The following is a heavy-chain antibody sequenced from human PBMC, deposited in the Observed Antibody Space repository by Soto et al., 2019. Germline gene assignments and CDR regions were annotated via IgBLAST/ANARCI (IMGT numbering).Heavy chain of an antibody. J-gene: IGHJ4*02. Sequence: GGSLRLSCAACGFTFSSYWMHWVRQAPGKGLVWVSRINPDGSATNYADSVKGRSTISRDNAKNTLYLQMNSLRAEDTAVFYCGRGGSDSPMAPGYWGQGTLVTVSS. CDR2: INPDGSAT. V-gene: IGHV3-74*01. D-gene: IGHD5-18*01. CDR3: GRGGSDSPMAPGY. CDR1: GFTFSSYW.